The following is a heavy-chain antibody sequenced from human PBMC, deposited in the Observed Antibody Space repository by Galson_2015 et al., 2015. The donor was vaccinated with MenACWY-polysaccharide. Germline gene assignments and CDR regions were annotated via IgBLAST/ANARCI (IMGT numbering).Heavy chain of an antibody. D-gene: IGHD4/OR15-4a*01. J-gene: IGHJ4*02. V-gene: IGHV3-74*01. CDR2: INSDGSGI. CDR3: TRECSGPGDY. CDR1: GFTFSRYW. Sequence: SLRLSCAASGFTFSRYWMYWVRQPPGKGPVFVSRINSDGSGIGYADSVKGRFTISRDNAKNTLYLQMNSLRAEDTAVYYCTRECSGPGDYWGQGTLVTVSS.